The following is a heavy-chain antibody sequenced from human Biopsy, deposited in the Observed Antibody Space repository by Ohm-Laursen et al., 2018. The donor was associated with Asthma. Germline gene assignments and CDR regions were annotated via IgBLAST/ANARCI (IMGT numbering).Heavy chain of an antibody. CDR3: ARGSGSSLPYPDAFDI. J-gene: IGHJ3*02. CDR2: IYFSGNT. Sequence: GTLSLTWTVSGGSITSFYWSWIRQPPGRGLEWIGYIYFSGNTNYNPSLKSRVTISIDTSKNHFSLKLTSVTAADTAVYYCARGSGSSLPYPDAFDIWGQGTMVTVS. CDR1: GGSITSFY. V-gene: IGHV4-59*01. D-gene: IGHD2-2*01.